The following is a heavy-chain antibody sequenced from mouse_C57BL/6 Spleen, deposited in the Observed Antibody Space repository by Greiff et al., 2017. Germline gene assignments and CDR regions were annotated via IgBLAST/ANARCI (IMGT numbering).Heavy chain of an antibody. Sequence: QVQLKESGAELARPGASVKLSCKASGYTFTSYGISWVKQRTGQGLEWIGEIYPRSGNTYYNEKFKGKATLTADKSSSTAYMELRSLTSEDSAVYFCARSGDGSSPMDYWGQGTSVTVSS. J-gene: IGHJ4*01. V-gene: IGHV1-81*01. CDR1: GYTFTSYG. D-gene: IGHD1-1*01. CDR3: ARSGDGSSPMDY. CDR2: IYPRSGNT.